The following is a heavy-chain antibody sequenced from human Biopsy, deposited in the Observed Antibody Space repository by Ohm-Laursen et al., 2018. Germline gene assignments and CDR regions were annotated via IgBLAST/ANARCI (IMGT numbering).Heavy chain of an antibody. Sequence: SLRLSCAASGFSFSDYHMRWIRQAPGRGLEWVSYISGGGTIYYGDSMKGRVTISRDNAKNSLYLQMHSLRAEDTAVYYCARDTRWSPYSMDDWGQGTTVTVSS. J-gene: IGHJ6*02. V-gene: IGHV3-11*01. D-gene: IGHD4-23*01. CDR2: ISGGGTI. CDR1: GFSFSDYH. CDR3: ARDTRWSPYSMDD.